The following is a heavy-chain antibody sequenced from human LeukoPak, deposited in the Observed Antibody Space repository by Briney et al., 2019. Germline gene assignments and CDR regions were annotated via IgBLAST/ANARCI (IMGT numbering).Heavy chain of an antibody. D-gene: IGHD3-22*01. CDR1: GFTFSSYA. CDR3: AKDRPNYHEGNGHYYRRDGDY. J-gene: IGHJ4*02. V-gene: IGHV3-23*01. CDR2: VSSSGDRT. Sequence: GGSLRLSCAASGFTFSSYAMSWVRQAPGKGLEWVSSVSSSGDRTFYADSVKDRFTISRDNSKNTLYLQMSRLRAEDTAVYYCAKDRPNYHEGNGHYYRRDGDYWGQGTLVTVSS.